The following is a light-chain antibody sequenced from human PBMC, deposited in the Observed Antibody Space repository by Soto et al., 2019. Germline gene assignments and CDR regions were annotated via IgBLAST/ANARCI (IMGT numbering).Light chain of an antibody. V-gene: IGKV3-20*01. CDR2: GAS. CDR3: QQSDSSPLLT. CDR1: QSVSSNY. Sequence: EIVLTQSPGTLSLSPGERATLSCRASQSVSSNYLAWYQQKPGQATSLLIYGASNKATGIPNRFSASGSGTDFTLTISRLEPEDFAVYYCQQSDSSPLLTFGGGSRVEIK. J-gene: IGKJ4*01.